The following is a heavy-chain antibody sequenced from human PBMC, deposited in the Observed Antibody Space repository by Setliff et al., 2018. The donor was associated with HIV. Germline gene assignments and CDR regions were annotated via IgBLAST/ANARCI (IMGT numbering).Heavy chain of an antibody. CDR2: IWYDGSNK. J-gene: IGHJ6*04. CDR1: GFSFDDYA. V-gene: IGHV3-33*01. CDR3: ARDIPFGDLLMLQAYMDV. D-gene: IGHD3-10*01. Sequence: GGSLRLSCTASGFSFDDYALTWVRQAPGKGLEWVAVIWYDGSNKYYADSVKGRFTISRDNSKNTLYLQMNSLRAEDAAVYYCARDIPFGDLLMLQAYMDVWGKGTTVTVSS.